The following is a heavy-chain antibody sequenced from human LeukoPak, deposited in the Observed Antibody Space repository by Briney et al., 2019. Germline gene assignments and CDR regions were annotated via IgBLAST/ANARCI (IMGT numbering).Heavy chain of an antibody. CDR2: IRSKAYGGTT. J-gene: IGHJ4*02. D-gene: IGHD5-12*01. Sequence: GGSLRLSCTASGFTFGDYAMSWVRQAPGKGLEWVGFIRSKAYGGTTEYAASVKGRFTISGDDSKSIAYLQMNSLKTEDTAVYYCTRDLSGYSGYGFFDYWGQGTLVTVSS. CDR3: TRDLSGYSGYGFFDY. CDR1: GFTFGDYA. V-gene: IGHV3-49*04.